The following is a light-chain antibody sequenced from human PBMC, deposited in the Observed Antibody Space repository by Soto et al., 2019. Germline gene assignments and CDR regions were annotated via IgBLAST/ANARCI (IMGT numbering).Light chain of an antibody. CDR1: SSNIGNNY. CDR3: GTWDSSLSAVV. V-gene: IGLV1-51*01. Sequence: QSVLTQPPSVSAAPGQKVTISCYGSSSNIGNNYVSWYQQLPGTAPKLLIYDNNKRPSGIPDQFSGSKSGTSATLGITGLQTGDEADYYCGTWDSSLSAVVFGGGTKVTVL. CDR2: DNN. J-gene: IGLJ2*01.